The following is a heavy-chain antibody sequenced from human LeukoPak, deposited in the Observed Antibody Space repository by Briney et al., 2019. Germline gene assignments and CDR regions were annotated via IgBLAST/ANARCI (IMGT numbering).Heavy chain of an antibody. V-gene: IGHV3-74*01. CDR1: GFTFSSYW. Sequence: GGSLRLSCAASGFTFSSYWMHWVRQAPGKGLVWVSRINSDGSSTSYADSVKGRFTISRDNAKNTLYLQMNSLRAEDTAVYYCARDHRGSGSRYYYYYMDVWGKGTTVT. CDR2: INSDGSST. CDR3: ARDHRGSGSRYYYYYMDV. J-gene: IGHJ6*03. D-gene: IGHD3-10*01.